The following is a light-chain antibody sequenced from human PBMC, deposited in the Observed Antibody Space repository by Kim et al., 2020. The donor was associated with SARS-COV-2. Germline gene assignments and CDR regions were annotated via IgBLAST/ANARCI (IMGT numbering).Light chain of an antibody. J-gene: IGLJ1*01. CDR2: DVS. Sequence: GPSITISCTGTSSDVGGYNYVSWYQHHPGKAPKLMLYDVSKRPSGVSNRFSGSKSGNTASLTISGLQAEDEADYYCTSYTTSSTYVFGTGTKVTVL. V-gene: IGLV2-14*03. CDR1: SSDVGGYNY. CDR3: TSYTTSSTYV.